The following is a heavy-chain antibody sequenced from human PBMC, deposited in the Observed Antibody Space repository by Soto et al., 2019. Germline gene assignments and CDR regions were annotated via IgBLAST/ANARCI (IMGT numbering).Heavy chain of an antibody. CDR1: GYTFTNFD. CDR2: MSPNSENK. Sequence: VASVKVSCKTSGYTFTNFDVNWVRQAAGQGLEWMGWMSPNSENKGYAQKFQGRVSMTRDTSITTAYMELSSLRSEDTAVYYCARRLFTSTWPSYFDYWGQGTPVTVSS. D-gene: IGHD6-13*01. J-gene: IGHJ4*02. CDR3: ARRLFTSTWPSYFDY. V-gene: IGHV1-8*01.